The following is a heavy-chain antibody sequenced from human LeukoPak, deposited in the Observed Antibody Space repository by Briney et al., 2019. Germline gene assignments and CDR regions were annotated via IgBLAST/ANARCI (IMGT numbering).Heavy chain of an antibody. D-gene: IGHD3-16*01. CDR2: INPSGGST. V-gene: IGHV1-46*01. J-gene: IGHJ5*02. CDR3: ARDLGDGGDIRSDP. Sequence: ASVKVSCKASGYTFTSYYIHWVRQAPGQGLEWMGIINPSGGSTSNAQNFQGRVTMTRDTSTSTVYMELSSLRSEDTAMYYCARDLGDGGDIRSDPWGQGTLVTVSS. CDR1: GYTFTSYY.